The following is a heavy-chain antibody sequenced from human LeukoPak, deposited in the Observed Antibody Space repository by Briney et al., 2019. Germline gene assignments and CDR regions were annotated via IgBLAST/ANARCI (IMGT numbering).Heavy chain of an antibody. J-gene: IGHJ4*02. Sequence: PGGSLRLSCAASGFTFDDYVMHWVRQAPGKGLEWVSGITWNSDTIAYADSVKGRFTISRDNAKNSLYLQMNSLRPEDTAVYYCAKDGSYSDFDYWGQGTLVTVSS. CDR3: AKDGSYSDFDY. V-gene: IGHV3-9*01. CDR1: GFTFDDYV. D-gene: IGHD1-26*01. CDR2: ITWNSDTI.